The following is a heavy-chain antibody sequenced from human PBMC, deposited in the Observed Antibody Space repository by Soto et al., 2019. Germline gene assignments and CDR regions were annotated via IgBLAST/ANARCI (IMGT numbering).Heavy chain of an antibody. J-gene: IGHJ4*01. D-gene: IGHD6-19*01. CDR3: ARVHVMVVAGSTFDY. CDR2: IYHGGTT. CDR1: GYSLSSGSY. V-gene: IGHV4-38-2*01. Sequence: SETLSLTCAVSGYSLSSGSYWGWIRQPPGKGPEWIASIYHGGTTFYNPSLKSRVTISVDTSKSHYSLKLKSVTAADTAVYYFARVHVMVVAGSTFDYWGPGTLVTVSS.